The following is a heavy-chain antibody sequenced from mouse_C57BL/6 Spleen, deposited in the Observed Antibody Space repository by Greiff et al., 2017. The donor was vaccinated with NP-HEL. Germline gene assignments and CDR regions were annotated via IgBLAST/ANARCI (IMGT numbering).Heavy chain of an antibody. CDR1: GYTFTSYW. J-gene: IGHJ2*01. CDR2: IDPSDSYT. Sequence: VQLQQPGAELVMPGASVKLSCKASGYTFTSYWMHWVKQRPGQGLEWIGEIDPSDSYTNYNQKFKGKSTLTVDKSSSTAYMQLSSLTSEDSAVYHCARAGAYYFDYWGQGTTLTVSS. CDR3: ARAGAYYFDY. V-gene: IGHV1-69*01.